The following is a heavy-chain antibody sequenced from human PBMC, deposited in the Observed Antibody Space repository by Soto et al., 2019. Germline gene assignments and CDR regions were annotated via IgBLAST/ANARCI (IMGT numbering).Heavy chain of an antibody. Sequence: QVQLQQWGAGLLKPSETLSLTCAVYGGSFSGYYWTWIRQPPGTGLEWIGKINHSGSTKYNRSLKSRVTLAVDTSKNQFSLKLTSVTAAVTAVYYCARDKITGLFDYWGQGTLVTVSS. D-gene: IGHD2-8*02. CDR2: INHSGST. CDR3: ARDKITGLFDY. CDR1: GGSFSGYY. V-gene: IGHV4-34*01. J-gene: IGHJ4*02.